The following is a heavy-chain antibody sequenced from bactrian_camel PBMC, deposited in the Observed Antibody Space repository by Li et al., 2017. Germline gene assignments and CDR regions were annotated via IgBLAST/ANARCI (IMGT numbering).Heavy chain of an antibody. V-gene: IGHV3S6*01. Sequence: HVQLVESGGGLVQPGGSLRLSCLASGFTFRTTYMHWFRQAPGKGLEWVSRIYSDGSNTYYADSVKGRFTISRDNDQNVLYLQMNTLKPEDTAMYFCVTIEAWSFEYWGQGTQVTVS. J-gene: IGHJ4*01. CDR1: GFTFRTTY. CDR2: IYSDGSNT. CDR3: VTIEAWSFEY. D-gene: IGHD1*01.